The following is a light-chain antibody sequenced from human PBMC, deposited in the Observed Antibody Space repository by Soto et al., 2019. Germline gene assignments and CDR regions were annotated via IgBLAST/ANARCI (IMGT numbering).Light chain of an antibody. CDR1: NVGSKS. CDR2: DDS. CDR3: QVWDTTSDQGV. J-gene: IGLJ1*01. V-gene: IGLV3-21*02. Sequence: SYELTQPPSVSVAPGQTATVTCGGNNVGSKSVHWYQQKPGQAPVLVVYDDSDRPSGIPERFSSSNSGNTATLTISRVEAGDEADYYCQVWDTTSDQGVFGTGTKVTVL.